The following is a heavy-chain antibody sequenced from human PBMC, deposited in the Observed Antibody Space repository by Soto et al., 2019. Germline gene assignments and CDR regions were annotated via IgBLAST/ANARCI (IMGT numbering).Heavy chain of an antibody. D-gene: IGHD6-6*01. Sequence: GASVKVSCKASGGTFSSYAISWVRQAPGQGLEWMGGIIPIFGTANYAQKFQGRVTITADESTSTAYMELSSLRSEDTAVYYCARDAEIAARNWFDPWGQGTLVTVSS. CDR3: ARDAEIAARNWFDP. V-gene: IGHV1-69*13. CDR2: IIPIFGTA. J-gene: IGHJ5*02. CDR1: GGTFSSYA.